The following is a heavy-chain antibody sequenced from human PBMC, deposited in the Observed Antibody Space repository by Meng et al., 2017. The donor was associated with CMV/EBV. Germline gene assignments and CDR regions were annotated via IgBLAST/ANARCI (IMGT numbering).Heavy chain of an antibody. CDR1: GFTFSSYS. Sequence: GESPKISCAASGFTFSSYSMNWVRQAPGKGLEWVSYISSSSRTIYYADSVKGRFTISRDNAKNSLYLQMNSLRAEDTAVYYCARDRRTDQLLFLHYYYGMDVWGQGTTVTVSS. D-gene: IGHD2-2*01. J-gene: IGHJ6*02. CDR2: ISSSSRTI. V-gene: IGHV3-48*04. CDR3: ARDRRTDQLLFLHYYYGMDV.